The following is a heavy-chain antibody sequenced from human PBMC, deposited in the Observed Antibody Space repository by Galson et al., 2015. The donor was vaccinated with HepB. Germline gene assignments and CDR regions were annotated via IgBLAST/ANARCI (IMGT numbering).Heavy chain of an antibody. CDR2: IIPFFGTT. D-gene: IGHD3-9*01. Sequence: SVKVSCKVSGGTFSNYPISWVRQAPAQGLEWVGGIIPFFGTTKYAQRFLGRVTITADESSTTAYMELTSLIFEDTAVYYCARGLDAILSGYFNWNWLDPWGQGTLVSVSS. J-gene: IGHJ5*02. CDR1: GGTFSNYP. V-gene: IGHV1-69*13. CDR3: ARGLDAILSGYFNWNWLDP.